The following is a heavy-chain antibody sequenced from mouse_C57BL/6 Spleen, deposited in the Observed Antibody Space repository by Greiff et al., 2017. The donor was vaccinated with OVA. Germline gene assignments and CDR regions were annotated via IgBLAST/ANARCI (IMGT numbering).Heavy chain of an antibody. V-gene: IGHV1-69*01. J-gene: IGHJ4*01. CDR1: GYTFTSYW. Sequence: VQLQQSGAELVKPGASVKMSCKASGYTFTSYWMHWVKQRPGQGLEWIGEIDPSDSYTNYNQKFKGKSTLTVDKSSSTAYMQLSSLTSEDSAVYYGARSPITTVVEAMDYWGQGTSVTVSS. D-gene: IGHD1-1*01. CDR3: ARSPITTVVEAMDY. CDR2: IDPSDSYT.